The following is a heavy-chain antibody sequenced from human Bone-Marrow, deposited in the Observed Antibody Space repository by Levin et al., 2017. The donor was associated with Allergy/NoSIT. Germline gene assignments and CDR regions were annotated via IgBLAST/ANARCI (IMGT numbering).Heavy chain of an antibody. J-gene: IGHJ4*02. CDR1: GFTFSSYA. CDR2: ISGSGGST. D-gene: IGHD4-17*01. V-gene: IGHV3-23*01. Sequence: GESLKISCAASGFTFSSYAMSWVRQAPGKGLEWVSAISGSGGSTYYADSVKGRFTVSRDNSKNTLYLQMNSLRAEDTAVYYCAKAYGDRHRIDYWGQGTLVTVSS. CDR3: AKAYGDRHRIDY.